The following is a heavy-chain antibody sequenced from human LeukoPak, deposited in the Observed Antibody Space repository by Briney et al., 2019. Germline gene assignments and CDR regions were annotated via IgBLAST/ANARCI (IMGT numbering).Heavy chain of an antibody. CDR3: AKSNGYGLIDI. CDR1: GGSFSGYY. D-gene: IGHD3-10*01. J-gene: IGHJ3*02. CDR2: IFYSGST. Sequence: PSETLSLTCAVYGGSFSGYYWSWIRQPPGKALEWIGNIFYSGSTYYSPSLKNRVTISLDTSRNQFSLRLNSVTAADTAVYYCAKSNGYGLIDIWGQGTMVTVSS. V-gene: IGHV4-34*12.